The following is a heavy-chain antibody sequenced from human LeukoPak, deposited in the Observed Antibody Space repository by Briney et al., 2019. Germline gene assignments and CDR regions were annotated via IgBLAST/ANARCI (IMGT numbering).Heavy chain of an antibody. CDR3: ASGAVGWNY. V-gene: IGHV3-13*01. CDR2: IGKSGHT. J-gene: IGHJ4*02. D-gene: IGHD1-26*01. Sequence: GGSLRLSCAASGFTFSSYDMHWVRQVTGKGLEWVSGIGKSGHTYYAGSVKGRFTISRENAKNSLYLQMNDLRAGDTAVYYCASGAVGWNYWGQGTLVTVSS. CDR1: GFTFSSYD.